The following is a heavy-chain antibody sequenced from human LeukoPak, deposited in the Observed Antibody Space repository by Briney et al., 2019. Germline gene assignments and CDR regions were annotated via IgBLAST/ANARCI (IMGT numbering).Heavy chain of an antibody. CDR1: GFTFSSYS. CDR3: AKDGDYYDSSGPI. Sequence: TGGSLRLSCAASGFTFSSYSMNWVRQAPGKGLEWVSSISSSSTYIYYADSVKGRFTISRDNSKNTLYLQMNSLRAEDTAVYYCAKDGDYYDSSGPIWGQGTLVTVSS. V-gene: IGHV3-21*01. J-gene: IGHJ4*02. D-gene: IGHD3-22*01. CDR2: ISSSSTYI.